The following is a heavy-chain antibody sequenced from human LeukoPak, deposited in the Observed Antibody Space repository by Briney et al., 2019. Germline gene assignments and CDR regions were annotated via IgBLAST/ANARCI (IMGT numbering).Heavy chain of an antibody. J-gene: IGHJ4*02. D-gene: IGHD3-22*01. V-gene: IGHV4-59*01. CDR3: ARAWDSAAYYYDSSGYPTAGAIDY. CDR1: GGSISSYY. CDR2: IYYSGST. Sequence: SETLSLTCTVSGGSISSYYWSWIRQPPGKGLEWIGYIYYSGSTNYNPSLKSRVTISVDTSKNQFSLKLSSVTAADTAVYYCARAWDSAAYYYDSSGYPTAGAIDYWGQGTLVTVSS.